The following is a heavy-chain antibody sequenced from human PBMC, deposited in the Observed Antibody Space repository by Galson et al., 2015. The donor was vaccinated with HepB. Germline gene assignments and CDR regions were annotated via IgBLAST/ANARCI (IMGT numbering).Heavy chain of an antibody. V-gene: IGHV1-46*01. CDR1: GYTFTSYY. Sequence: SVKVSCKASGYTFTSYYMHWVRQAPGQGLEWMGIINPSGGSTSYAQKFQGRVTMTRDTSTSTVYMELSSLRSEDTAVYYCARAFPHTPTGYSSSWYQDPYRFDPWGQGTLVTVSS. CDR2: INPSGGST. D-gene: IGHD6-13*01. J-gene: IGHJ5*02. CDR3: ARAFPHTPTGYSSSWYQDPYRFDP.